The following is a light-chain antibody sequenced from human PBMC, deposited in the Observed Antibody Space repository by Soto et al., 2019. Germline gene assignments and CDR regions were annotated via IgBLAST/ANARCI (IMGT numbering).Light chain of an antibody. J-gene: IGKJ2*01. CDR3: PQRSNWPPAT. Sequence: EIVLTQSPATLSLSPGERATLSCRASESVTRYLAWYQQKPGQAPRLLIYDASNRATGIPDRFSGSGAGTDVTLTINSLEPEDFAVYCCPQRSNWPPATFGQGTKLEIK. V-gene: IGKV3-11*01. CDR2: DAS. CDR1: ESVTRY.